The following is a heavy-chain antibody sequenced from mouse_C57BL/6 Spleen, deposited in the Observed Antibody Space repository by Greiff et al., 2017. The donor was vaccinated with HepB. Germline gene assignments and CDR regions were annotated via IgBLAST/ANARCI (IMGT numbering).Heavy chain of an antibody. J-gene: IGHJ3*01. D-gene: IGHD4-1*01. CDR1: GYAFSSYW. CDR2: IYPGDGDT. Sequence: VQLQQSGAELVKPGASVKISCKASGYAFSSYWMNWVKQRPGKGLEWIGQIYPGDGDTNYNGKFKGKATLTADKSSSTAYMQLSSLTSEDSAVYFCARRELGGDWFAYWGQGTLVTVSA. V-gene: IGHV1-80*01. CDR3: ARRELGGDWFAY.